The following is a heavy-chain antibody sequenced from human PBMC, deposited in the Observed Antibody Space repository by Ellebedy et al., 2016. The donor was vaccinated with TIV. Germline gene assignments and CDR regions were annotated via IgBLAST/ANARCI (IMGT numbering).Heavy chain of an antibody. D-gene: IGHD6-6*01. CDR3: VRGNEQLGRWGAFDY. CDR2: ISDSGENT. CDR1: GFTLSNHA. Sequence: GESLKISXAASGFTLSNHAMSWVRQAPGKGLEWVSGISDSGENTYYADAVKGRFTISRDTSKNTLYLQMNSLRAEDTAVYYCVRGNEQLGRWGAFDYWGQGTLVTVSS. V-gene: IGHV3-23*01. J-gene: IGHJ4*02.